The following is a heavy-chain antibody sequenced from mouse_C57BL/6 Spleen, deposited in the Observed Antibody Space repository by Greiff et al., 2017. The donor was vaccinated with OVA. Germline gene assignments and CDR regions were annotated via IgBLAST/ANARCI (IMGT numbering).Heavy chain of an antibody. CDR3: ARGTTGVAFDD. J-gene: IGHJ2*01. CDR1: GYTFTSYW. D-gene: IGHD1-1*01. Sequence: VQLQQPGAELVKPGASVKLSCKASGYTFTSYWMQWVKQRPGQGLEWIGEIDPSDSYTNYNTKFKGKATLTVDTSSSTADMQLISLTSEDSAVDYCARGTTGVAFDDWGQGTTLTVSS. V-gene: IGHV1-50*01. CDR2: IDPSDSYT.